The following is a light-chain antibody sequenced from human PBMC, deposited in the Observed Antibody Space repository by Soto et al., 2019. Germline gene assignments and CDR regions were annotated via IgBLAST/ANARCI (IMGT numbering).Light chain of an antibody. Sequence: EIVLTQSPGTLSLSPGERATLSCRASQSVSSDLAWYHQKPGQAPRLLIYGASTRATGFPARFSGSGSGTEFTLTISSLQSEDFAVYYCQQYNGWPITFGQGTRLEIK. CDR3: QQYNGWPIT. CDR1: QSVSSD. J-gene: IGKJ5*01. CDR2: GAS. V-gene: IGKV3-15*01.